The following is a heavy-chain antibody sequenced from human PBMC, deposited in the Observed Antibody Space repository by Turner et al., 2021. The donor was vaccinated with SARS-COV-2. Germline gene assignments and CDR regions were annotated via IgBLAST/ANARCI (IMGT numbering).Heavy chain of an antibody. CDR3: ARAQDSSGYYVFYYYGMDV. J-gene: IGHJ6*02. D-gene: IGHD3-22*01. Sequence: VQLVASGGGLVQPGGSLRLSCAASGFTFSSYAIHWVRQAPGKGLEGVAVISYDGSHKYYADSVKGRFTISRDNSKNTLYLQMNSLRAEDTAVYYCARAQDSSGYYVFYYYGMDVWGQGTTVTVSS. CDR2: ISYDGSHK. CDR1: GFTFSSYA. V-gene: IGHV3-30-3*01.